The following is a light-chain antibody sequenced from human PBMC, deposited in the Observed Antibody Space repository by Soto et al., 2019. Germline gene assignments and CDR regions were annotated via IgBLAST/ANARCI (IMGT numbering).Light chain of an antibody. CDR1: SSDVGRSNY. CDR3: SSYTSSSPVV. Sequence: QSALTQPASVSGSPGQSITVSCTGTSSDVGRSNYVSWYQQHPGKAPKLMIYEVSNRPSGVSNRFSGSKSGNTASLTSSGLQAEDEADYYCSSYTSSSPVVFGGGTKLTVL. CDR2: EVS. V-gene: IGLV2-14*01. J-gene: IGLJ2*01.